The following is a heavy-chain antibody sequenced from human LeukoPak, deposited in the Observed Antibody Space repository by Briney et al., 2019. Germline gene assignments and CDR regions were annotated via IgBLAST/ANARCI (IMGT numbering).Heavy chain of an antibody. J-gene: IGHJ4*02. V-gene: IGHV3-23*01. Sequence: GGSLRLSCAASGFTFSGYAMSWVRQAPGKGLEWVSAISGSGGSTYYADSVKGRFTISRDNSKNTLYLQMNSLRAEDTAVYYCAKDQGYSSSSFDYWGQGTLVTVSS. CDR1: GFTFSGYA. D-gene: IGHD6-13*01. CDR2: ISGSGGST. CDR3: AKDQGYSSSSFDY.